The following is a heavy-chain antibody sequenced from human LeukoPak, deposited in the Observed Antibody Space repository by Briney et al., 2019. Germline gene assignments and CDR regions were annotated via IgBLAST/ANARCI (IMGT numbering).Heavy chain of an antibody. V-gene: IGHV3-15*01. D-gene: IGHD2-8*01. CDR1: GFAFSNAW. CDR2: IKKKSDGGTI. J-gene: IGHJ3*02. Sequence: NPGGSLRLSCAASGFAFSNAWMNWVRQPPGKGLEWVGRIKKKSDGGTIEYAAPVKGRFTISRDDSKNTLYVQMNSLKNEDTAVYYCTIAQPGGFCSNGVCHDAFDIWGQGTTVTVSS. CDR3: TIAQPGGFCSNGVCHDAFDI.